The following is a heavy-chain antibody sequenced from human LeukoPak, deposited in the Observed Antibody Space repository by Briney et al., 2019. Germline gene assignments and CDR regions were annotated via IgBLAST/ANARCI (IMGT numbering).Heavy chain of an antibody. D-gene: IGHD1-26*01. CDR2: IIPIFGAA. CDR3: ARILPGPGAGIDY. Sequence: SVKVSCKASGGTFSSYAISWVRQAPGQGLEWMGGIIPIFGAANYAQKFQGRVTITADESTSTAYMELSSLRSEDTAVYYCARILPGPGAGIDYWGQGTLVTVSS. CDR1: GGTFSSYA. J-gene: IGHJ4*02. V-gene: IGHV1-69*01.